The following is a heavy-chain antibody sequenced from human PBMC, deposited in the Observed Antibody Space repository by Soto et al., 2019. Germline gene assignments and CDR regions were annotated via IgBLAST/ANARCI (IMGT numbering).Heavy chain of an antibody. CDR1: GFTVSSNY. CDR2: IYSGGST. Sequence: GGSLRLSCAASGFTVSSNYMSWVRQAPGKGLEWVSVIYSGGSTYYADSVKGRFTISRDNSKNTLYLQMNSLRAEDTAVYYFARDLRRRRAGSGYLNWFDPWGQGTLVTVSS. D-gene: IGHD3-22*01. J-gene: IGHJ5*02. V-gene: IGHV3-53*01. CDR3: ARDLRRRRAGSGYLNWFDP.